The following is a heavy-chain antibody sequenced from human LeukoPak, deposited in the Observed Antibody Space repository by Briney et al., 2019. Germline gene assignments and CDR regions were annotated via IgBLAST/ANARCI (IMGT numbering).Heavy chain of an antibody. CDR2: MNPNSGNT. CDR1: GYTFTSYD. D-gene: IGHD3-10*01. V-gene: IGHV1-8*01. J-gene: IGHJ4*02. CDR3: ARSHRFGELSKFDY. Sequence: ASVKVSCKASGYTFTSYDTNWVRQATGQGLEWMGWMNPNSGNTGYAQKFQGRVTMTRNTSISTAYMELSSLRSEDTAVYYCARSHRFGELSKFDYWGQGTLLTVSS.